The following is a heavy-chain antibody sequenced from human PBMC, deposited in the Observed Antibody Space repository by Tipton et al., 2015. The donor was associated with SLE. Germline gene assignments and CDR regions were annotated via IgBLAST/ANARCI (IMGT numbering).Heavy chain of an antibody. CDR2: IYSAGST. J-gene: IGHJ4*02. CDR1: GFTVSTSY. CDR3: AAGSSRSTDY. D-gene: IGHD6-13*01. Sequence: GSLRLSCAASGFTVSTSYMSWVRQAPGKGLEWVSIIYSAGSTFYADSVKGRFTVSRDNSKNTLYLQMNSLRPDDTAVYYCAAGSSRSTDYWGQGTLVSVSS. V-gene: IGHV3-53*05.